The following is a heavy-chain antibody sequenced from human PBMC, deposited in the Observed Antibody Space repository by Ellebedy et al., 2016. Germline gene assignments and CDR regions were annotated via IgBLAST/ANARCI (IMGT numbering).Heavy chain of an antibody. CDR2: ISWNSGSI. V-gene: IGHV3-9*01. Sequence: SLKISXAASGFTFSSYAMHWVRQAPGKGLEWVSGISWNSGSIGYADSVKGRFTISRDNAKNSLYLQMNSLRAEDTALYYCAKGGSFLDWGQGTLVTVSS. D-gene: IGHD1-26*01. CDR1: GFTFSSYA. CDR3: AKGGSFLD. J-gene: IGHJ4*02.